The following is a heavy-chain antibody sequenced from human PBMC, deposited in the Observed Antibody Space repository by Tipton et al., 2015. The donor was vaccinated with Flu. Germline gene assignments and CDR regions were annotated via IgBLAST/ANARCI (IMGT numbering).Heavy chain of an antibody. CDR1: GLTFSGSA. CDR3: FSSFSNPTETYYYYGMDV. V-gene: IGHV3-73*01. D-gene: IGHD3-3*01. J-gene: IGHJ6*02. Sequence: SLRLSCAASGLTFSGSAMHWVRQASGKGLEWVGRIRSKANSYATAYAASVKGRFTISRDDSKNTAYLQMNSLKTEDTAVYYFFSSFSNPTETYYYYGMDVWGQGTTVTVSS. CDR2: IRSKANSYAT.